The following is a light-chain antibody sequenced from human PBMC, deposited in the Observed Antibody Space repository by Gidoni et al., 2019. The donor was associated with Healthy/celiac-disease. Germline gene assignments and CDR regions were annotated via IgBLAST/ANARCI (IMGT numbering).Light chain of an antibody. CDR2: WAS. CDR1: QSVLYSSNNKNY. Sequence: DIVMTQSPDSRAVPLGERANSNCKSSQSVLYSSNNKNYLAWYQQKPGQPPKLLIDWASTRESGVPDRFSGSGSGTDFTLTISSLQAEDVAVYYCQQYYSTPYTFGQGTKLEIK. V-gene: IGKV4-1*01. J-gene: IGKJ2*01. CDR3: QQYYSTPYT.